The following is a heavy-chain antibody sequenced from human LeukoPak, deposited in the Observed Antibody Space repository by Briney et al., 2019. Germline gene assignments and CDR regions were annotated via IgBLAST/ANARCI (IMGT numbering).Heavy chain of an antibody. V-gene: IGHV4-4*07. Sequence: SETLSLTCTVSGGSISSYYWSWIRQPAGKGLEWIGRIHTSGSTNYNPSLKSRVTMSVDTSKNQFSLKLSSVTAADTAVYYCARGGPTVTTLVYFDYWGQGTLVTVSS. J-gene: IGHJ4*02. CDR3: ARGGPTVTTLVYFDY. CDR2: IHTSGST. CDR1: GGSISSYY. D-gene: IGHD4-17*01.